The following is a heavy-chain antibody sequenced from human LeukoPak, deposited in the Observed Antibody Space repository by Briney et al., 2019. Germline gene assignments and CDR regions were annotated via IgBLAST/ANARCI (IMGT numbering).Heavy chain of an antibody. CDR3: ARVGSSWYNWFDP. D-gene: IGHD6-13*01. CDR1: YGSISDISYY. Sequence: SETLSLTCTVSYGSISDISYYWGWIRQPPGKGLEWIGSIYYSGRTYYNSSLKSRVTISVDKSKNQFSLKLSSVTAADTAVYYCARVGSSWYNWFDPWGQGTLVTVSS. V-gene: IGHV4-39*07. J-gene: IGHJ5*02. CDR2: IYYSGRT.